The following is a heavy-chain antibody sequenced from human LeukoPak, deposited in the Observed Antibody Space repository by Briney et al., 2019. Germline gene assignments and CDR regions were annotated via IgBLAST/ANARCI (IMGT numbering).Heavy chain of an antibody. J-gene: IGHJ4*02. CDR2: ISAYNGNT. Sequence: ASVKVSCKASGYSFTSNVISWVRQAPGQGLEWMGWISAYNGNTNYAQKLQGRVTMTTDTSTSTAYMELRSLRSDDTAVYYCARDRGDGYNAYYFDYWGQGTLVTVSS. V-gene: IGHV1-18*01. CDR3: ARDRGDGYNAYYFDY. D-gene: IGHD5-24*01. CDR1: GYSFTSNV.